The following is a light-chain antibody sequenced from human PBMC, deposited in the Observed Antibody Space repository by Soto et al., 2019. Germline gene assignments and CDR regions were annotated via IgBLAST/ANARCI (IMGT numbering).Light chain of an antibody. J-gene: IGLJ2*01. Sequence: QSVLTQPPSVSGAPGQRVTISCTGSSSNIGAGYDVHWYQQLPGTSPKLLIYGNSNRPSGVPDRFSGSVSGTSASLAITGLQAEDEADYYCQSYDSSLSGSVFGGGTKVTVL. V-gene: IGLV1-40*01. CDR1: SSNIGAGYD. CDR3: QSYDSSLSGSV. CDR2: GNS.